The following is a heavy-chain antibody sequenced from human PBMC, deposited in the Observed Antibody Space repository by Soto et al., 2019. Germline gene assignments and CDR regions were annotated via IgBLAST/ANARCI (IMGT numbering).Heavy chain of an antibody. CDR1: GFNVSSHY. CDR3: AKMGDIVVVVASLYGMDV. D-gene: IGHD2-15*01. Sequence: GGFLRLPWGAFGFNVSSHYMNWGRQASGKGLEWVSVIYTGGSTYYADSVRGRFTISRDNSKNTLYLQMNSLRAEDTAVYYCAKMGDIVVVVASLYGMDVWGQGTTVTVSS. V-gene: IGHV3-53*01. J-gene: IGHJ6*02. CDR2: IYTGGST.